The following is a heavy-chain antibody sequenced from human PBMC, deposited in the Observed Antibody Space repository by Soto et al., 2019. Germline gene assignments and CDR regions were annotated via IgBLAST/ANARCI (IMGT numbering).Heavy chain of an antibody. D-gene: IGHD1-7*01. V-gene: IGHV3-23*01. CDR1: GFTFSSYG. CDR3: AKDRRAGGNYGFDSDF. J-gene: IGHJ4*02. Sequence: EVQLLESGGGLVQPGGSMRLSCAASGFTFSSYGMTWVRQAPGKGLEWVSFSSATGAGTYYADSVKGRFTISRDNSKNTLDLQMTSLRADDTAVYYWAKDRRAGGNYGFDSDFWGQGALVIVSS. CDR2: SSATGAGT.